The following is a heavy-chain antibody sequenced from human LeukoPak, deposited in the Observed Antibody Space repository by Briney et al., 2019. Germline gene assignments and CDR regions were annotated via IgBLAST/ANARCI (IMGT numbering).Heavy chain of an antibody. CDR1: GYTFTSYG. V-gene: IGHV1-18*01. D-gene: IGHD6-13*01. Sequence: ASVKVSCKASGYTFTSYGISWVRQAPGQGLEWMGWISAYNGNTNYAQKLQGRVTMTTDTSTSTAYMELRSLRSDDTAVYYCAIEVIAAAGHGFDYWGQGTLVTVSS. CDR3: AIEVIAAAGHGFDY. J-gene: IGHJ4*02. CDR2: ISAYNGNT.